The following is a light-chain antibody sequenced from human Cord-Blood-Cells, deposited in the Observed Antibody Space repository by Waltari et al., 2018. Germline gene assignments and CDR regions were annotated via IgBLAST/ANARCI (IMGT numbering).Light chain of an antibody. CDR3: QQYYRTPWT. J-gene: IGKJ1*01. V-gene: IGKV4-1*01. CDR1: QSVLYSSNNKSY. CDR2: WAA. Sequence: DIVMTQSPDSLAVSLGERATINCKSSQSVLYSSNNKSYLAWYQQKPGQPPKLLIYWAATRESGVPDRLSGSGSGTDFTLTISSLQAEDVAVYYCQQYYRTPWTFGQGTKVEIK.